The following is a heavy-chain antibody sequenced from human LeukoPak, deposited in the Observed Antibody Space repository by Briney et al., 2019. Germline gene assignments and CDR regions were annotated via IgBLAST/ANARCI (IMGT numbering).Heavy chain of an antibody. V-gene: IGHV1-24*01. Sequence: AASVKVSCKISEYSLSDLSIHWVREAPGEGLEWMGGFDSENNKMVYSQKFQGRVTMTEDTSADTAYMDLTSLRSEDTAVYFCATDRVYRSSGRSWGFFDYWGQGTLVIVSS. D-gene: IGHD6-19*01. J-gene: IGHJ4*02. CDR2: FDSENNKM. CDR1: EYSLSDLS. CDR3: ATDRVYRSSGRSWGFFDY.